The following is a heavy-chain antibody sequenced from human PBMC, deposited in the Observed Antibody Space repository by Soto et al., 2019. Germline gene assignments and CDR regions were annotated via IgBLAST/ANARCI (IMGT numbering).Heavy chain of an antibody. CDR1: GGSFSGYY. Sequence: SETLSLTCAVYGGSFSGYYWSWIRQPPGKGLEWIGEINHSGSTNYNPSLQSRVTISVDTSKNQFSLRLSSVTAADTAVYYYARDGFFGRSGYFDYWGPGTLVTVSS. D-gene: IGHD3-3*01. CDR3: ARDGFFGRSGYFDY. CDR2: INHSGST. J-gene: IGHJ4*02. V-gene: IGHV4-34*01.